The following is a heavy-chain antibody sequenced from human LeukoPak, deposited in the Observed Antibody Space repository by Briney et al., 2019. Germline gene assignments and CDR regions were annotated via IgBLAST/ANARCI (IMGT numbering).Heavy chain of an antibody. CDR2: INPNSGGT. CDR3: ARESVEQQPVPGDY. J-gene: IGHJ4*02. D-gene: IGHD6-13*01. CDR1: GYTFTGYY. V-gene: IGHV1-2*02. Sequence: ASVKVSCKASGYTFTGYYMHWVRQAPVQGLEWMGWINPNSGGTNYAQKFQGRVTMTRDTSISTAYMELSRLRSDDTAVYYCARESVEQQPVPGDYWGQGTLVTVSS.